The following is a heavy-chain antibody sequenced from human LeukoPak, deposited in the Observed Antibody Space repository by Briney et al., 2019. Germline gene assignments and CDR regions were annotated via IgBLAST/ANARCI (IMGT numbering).Heavy chain of an antibody. V-gene: IGHV3-11*05. CDR1: GFTFSDYY. J-gene: IGHJ2*01. CDR3: TREDNWYFDL. Sequence: GGSLRLSCTASGFTFSDYYMTWIRQTPGKGLEWLSYVSTDSTYTNYADSVKGRFTISRDNAKSSLYLQLNSLTAEDTAVYYCTREDNWYFDLWGRGTLVTVSS. CDR2: VSTDSTYT.